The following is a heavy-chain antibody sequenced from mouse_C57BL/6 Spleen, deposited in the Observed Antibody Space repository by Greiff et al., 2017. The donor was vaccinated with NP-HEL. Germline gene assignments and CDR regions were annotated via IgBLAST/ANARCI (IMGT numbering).Heavy chain of an antibody. Sequence: EVHLVESGGGLVQPGGSLKLSCAASGFTFSDYGMAWVRQAPRKGPEWVAFISNLAYSIYYADTVTGRFTISRENAKNTLYLEMSSLRSEDTAMYYCARHNNWDGFAYWGQGTLVTVSA. D-gene: IGHD4-1*01. CDR2: ISNLAYSI. CDR1: GFTFSDYG. V-gene: IGHV5-15*01. CDR3: ARHNNWDGFAY. J-gene: IGHJ3*01.